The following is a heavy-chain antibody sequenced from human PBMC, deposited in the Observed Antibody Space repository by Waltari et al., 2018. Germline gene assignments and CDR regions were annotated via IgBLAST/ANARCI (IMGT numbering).Heavy chain of an antibody. V-gene: IGHV1-69*05. CDR3: DLGLLDDAFDI. CDR2: IIPSVGTA. CDR1: GGTFSSYA. D-gene: IGHD2-15*01. J-gene: IGHJ3*02. Sequence: QVQLVQSGAEVKKPGSSVKVSCKASGGTFSSYAISWVRQAPGQGLEWMGCIIPSVGTANYAQKFQSRVTITTDESTSTAYMELSSRRSEDTAVYYCDLGLLDDAFDIWGQGTMVTVSS.